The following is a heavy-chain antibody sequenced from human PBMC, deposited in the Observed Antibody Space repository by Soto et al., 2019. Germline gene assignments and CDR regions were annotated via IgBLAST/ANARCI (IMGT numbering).Heavy chain of an antibody. CDR1: GDSISSPNW. CDR2: MFASGSS. D-gene: IGHD2-8*01. Sequence: QVQLQESGPGLVKPSETLSLTCAVSGDSISSPNWWSWYRQPPGKGLELIGEMFASGSSNYIPSLNGRVAISLDTSKNHFSLNLTSLAAADTAIYYCAREGVDHRPDYWGQGVPVTVSS. J-gene: IGHJ4*02. CDR3: AREGVDHRPDY. V-gene: IGHV4-4*02.